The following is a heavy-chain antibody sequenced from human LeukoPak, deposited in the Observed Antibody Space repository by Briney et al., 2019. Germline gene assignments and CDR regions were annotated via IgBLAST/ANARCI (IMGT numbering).Heavy chain of an antibody. J-gene: IGHJ5*02. D-gene: IGHD2-2*01. Sequence: SQTLSLTCTVSGGSISSGSYYWSWIRQPAGKGLEWIGRIYTSGSTNFNPSLKSRVTISLDTSKNQFSLSLSSVTAADTAVYYCTRGDCRTTSCSEGWLDPWGQGTLVTVSS. CDR1: GGSISSGSYY. CDR3: TRGDCRTTSCSEGWLDP. CDR2: IYTSGST. V-gene: IGHV4-61*02.